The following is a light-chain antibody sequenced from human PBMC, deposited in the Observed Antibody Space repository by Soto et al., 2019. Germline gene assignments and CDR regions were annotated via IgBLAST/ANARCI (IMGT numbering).Light chain of an antibody. CDR3: QQYYSYPRT. CDR1: QGIGTY. V-gene: IGKV1-9*01. Sequence: IQLTQSPSSLSASVGDRVTVTCRASQGIGTYLVWYQQKSGKAPTVLIYAASTLQSGVPSRFSGSGSGTDFTLTISCLQSEDFATYYCQQYYSYPRTFGQGTKVDIK. J-gene: IGKJ1*01. CDR2: AAS.